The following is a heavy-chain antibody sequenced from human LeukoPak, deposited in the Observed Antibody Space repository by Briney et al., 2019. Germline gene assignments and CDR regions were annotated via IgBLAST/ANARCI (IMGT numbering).Heavy chain of an antibody. CDR3: GRVKERTKATIPDYFQH. V-gene: IGHV1-2*02. Sequence: GASVKVSCKASGYTFTGYYMHWVRQAPGQGLEWMGWINPDSGGTNYGKNFQGRVTMTRDTSISIVYMEMNRLRSDDTAVYYCGRVKERTKATIPDYFQHWGQGTLVTVSS. D-gene: IGHD4-17*01. CDR1: GYTFTGYY. J-gene: IGHJ1*01. CDR2: INPDSGGT.